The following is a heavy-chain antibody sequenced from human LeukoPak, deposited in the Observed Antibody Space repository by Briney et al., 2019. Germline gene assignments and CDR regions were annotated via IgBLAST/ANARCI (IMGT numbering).Heavy chain of an antibody. CDR3: AKDEATYYYDSSGSPDY. Sequence: GGSLRLSCAASGFTFSSYGMHWVRQAPGKGLEGVAVISYDGSNKYYADSVKGRFTISRDNSKNTLYLQINSLRAEDTAVYYCAKDEATYYYDSSGSPDYWGQGTLVTVSS. D-gene: IGHD3-22*01. CDR1: GFTFSSYG. CDR2: ISYDGSNK. V-gene: IGHV3-30*18. J-gene: IGHJ4*02.